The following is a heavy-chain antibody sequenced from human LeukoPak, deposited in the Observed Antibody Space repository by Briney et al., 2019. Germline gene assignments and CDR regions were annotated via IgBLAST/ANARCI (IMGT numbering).Heavy chain of an antibody. V-gene: IGHV4-59*01. CDR2: IYYSGST. D-gene: IGHD4-17*01. CDR3: ARDAPDWSTVTYGGAFDI. Sequence: SETLSLTCTVSGGSISSYYWSWIRQPPGKGLEWIGYIYYSGSTNYNPSLKSRVTISVDTSKNQFSLKLSSVTAADTAVYYCARDAPDWSTVTYGGAFDIWGQGTMVTVSS. J-gene: IGHJ3*02. CDR1: GGSISSYY.